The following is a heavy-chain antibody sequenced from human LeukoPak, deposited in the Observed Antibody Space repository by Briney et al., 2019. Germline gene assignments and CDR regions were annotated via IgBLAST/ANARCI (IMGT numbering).Heavy chain of an antibody. V-gene: IGHV3-13*01. D-gene: IGHD6-13*01. J-gene: IGHJ5*02. Sequence: GGSLRLSCAASGFTFSSYDMHWVRHATGKGLEWVSAIGTAGDTYYPGSVKGRFTISRENAKNSLYLQMNSLRAEDTAVYYCARGLYSSSWYKFDPWGQGTLVTVSS. CDR1: GFTFSSYD. CDR3: ARGLYSSSWYKFDP. CDR2: IGTAGDT.